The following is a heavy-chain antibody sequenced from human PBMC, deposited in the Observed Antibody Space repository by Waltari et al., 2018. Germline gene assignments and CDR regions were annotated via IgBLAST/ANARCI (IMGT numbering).Heavy chain of an antibody. Sequence: QVQLQQWGAGLVKPSATLSLTCAVSGGSLTAYYWTWIRQPPGKGLEWIGQTNEYGSTQYTPSLRGRVSISRDTSTNKIFLDLTSVTAADTAVYYCARGPPDGFHIWGQGTVVTVSS. CDR2: TNEYGST. J-gene: IGHJ3*02. V-gene: IGHV4-34*02. CDR1: GGSLTAYY. CDR3: ARGPPDGFHI.